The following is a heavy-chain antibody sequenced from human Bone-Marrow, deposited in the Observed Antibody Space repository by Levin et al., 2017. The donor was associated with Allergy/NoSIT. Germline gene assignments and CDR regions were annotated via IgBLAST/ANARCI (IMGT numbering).Heavy chain of an antibody. CDR2: ISNSGGRT. CDR1: GFTFSIYA. CDR3: AKDSGSDPTAWLDP. Sequence: PGGSLRLSCATSGFTFSIYAMAWVRQAPGKGLEWVSGISNSGGRTLYADPVKGRFTISRDNSKNTLYLHMNSLRADDTAVYYCAKDSGSDPTAWLDPWGQGTLVIVSS. D-gene: IGHD1-26*01. V-gene: IGHV3-23*01. J-gene: IGHJ5*02.